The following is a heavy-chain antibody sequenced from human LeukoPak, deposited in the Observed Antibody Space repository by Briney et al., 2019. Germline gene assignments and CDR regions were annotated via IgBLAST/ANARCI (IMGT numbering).Heavy chain of an antibody. V-gene: IGHV3-15*01. CDR3: TTDINGYYDSSDY. D-gene: IGHD3-22*01. CDR2: IKRKTDGGTT. J-gene: IGHJ4*02. CDR1: GGSITTTYY. Sequence: ETLSLTCAVSGGSITTTYYWAWVRQPPGKGLEWVGRIKRKTDGGTTDYAAPVKGRFTISRDDSINTLFLQMNSLETEDTAVYYCTTDINGYYDSSDYWGQGTLVTVSS.